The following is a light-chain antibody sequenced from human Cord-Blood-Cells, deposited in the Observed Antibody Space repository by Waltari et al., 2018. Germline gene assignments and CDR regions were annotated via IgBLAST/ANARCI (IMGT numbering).Light chain of an antibody. CDR3: AAWDDSLSGNYV. J-gene: IGLJ1*01. Sequence: QSVLTQPPSASGTPGQRVTISCSGSSSNIGSNYVYWYQQLPGTAPKLLIYRNNQRPSGRPDRFSGSKSGTSASLAISGLRSEDEADYYCAAWDDSLSGNYVFGTGTKVTVL. CDR2: RNN. V-gene: IGLV1-47*01. CDR1: SSNIGSNY.